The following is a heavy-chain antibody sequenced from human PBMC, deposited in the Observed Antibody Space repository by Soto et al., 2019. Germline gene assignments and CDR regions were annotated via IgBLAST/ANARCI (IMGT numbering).Heavy chain of an antibody. J-gene: IGHJ6*02. V-gene: IGHV1-46*01. Sequence: ASVKVSCKASGYTFTSYYMHWVRQAPGQGLEWMGIINPSGGSTSYAQKFQGRVTMTRGTSTSTVYMELSSLRSEDTAVYYCAREGPVFGVVYYGMDVWGQGTTVTVSS. CDR3: AREGPVFGVVYYGMDV. D-gene: IGHD3-3*01. CDR2: INPSGGST. CDR1: GYTFTSYY.